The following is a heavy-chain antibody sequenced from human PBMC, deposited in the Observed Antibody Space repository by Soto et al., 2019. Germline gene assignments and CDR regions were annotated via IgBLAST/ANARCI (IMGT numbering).Heavy chain of an antibody. V-gene: IGHV6-1*01. J-gene: IGHJ6*02. CDR1: GDSVSSNSAA. CDR2: TYYRSKWYN. Sequence: QTLSLTCAISGDSVSSNSAAWNWIRQSPSRGLEWLGRTYYRSKWYNDYAVSVKSRITINPDTSKNQFSLQLNSVTPEDTAVYYCARAGEEVVPAAIAYYYYGMDVWGQGTTVTVSS. D-gene: IGHD2-2*01. CDR3: ARAGEEVVPAAIAYYYYGMDV.